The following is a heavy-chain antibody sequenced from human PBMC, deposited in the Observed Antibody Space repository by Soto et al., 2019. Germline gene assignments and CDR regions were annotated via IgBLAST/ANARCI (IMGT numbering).Heavy chain of an antibody. CDR2: ISSTSTYI. J-gene: IGHJ4*02. D-gene: IGHD2-2*01. V-gene: IGHV3-21*01. CDR1: GFSFSTYS. Sequence: GGSLRLSCAASGFSFSTYSMHWVRQAPGKGLEWVSSISSTSTYIYYADSVKGRFTISRDNAKNSLYLQMNGLRAEDTAVYYCARVGGRQLLSPDYWGQGTLGTVSS. CDR3: ARVGGRQLLSPDY.